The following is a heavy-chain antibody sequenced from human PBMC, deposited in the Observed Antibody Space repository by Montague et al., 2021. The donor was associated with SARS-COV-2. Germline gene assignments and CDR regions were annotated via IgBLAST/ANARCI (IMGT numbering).Heavy chain of an antibody. CDR2: ISWNSGSI. V-gene: IGHV3-9*01. Sequence: SLNLSWSASGFTFDDYAMHWVRQAPGKGLERVSGISWNSGSIGYADSVKGRFTISRDNAKNSLYLQMNSLHQGPIGLPPGTLLQEHLWG. J-gene: IGHJ6*01. CDR1: GFTFDDYA. CDR3: TLLQEHL.